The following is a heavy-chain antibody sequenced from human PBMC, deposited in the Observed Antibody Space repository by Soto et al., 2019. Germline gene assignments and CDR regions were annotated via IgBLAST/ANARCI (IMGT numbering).Heavy chain of an antibody. CDR2: ISGGGDGA. CDR1: GFTFSSYA. V-gene: IGHV3-23*01. CDR3: AKKGLGSLKTYCSGSGCHYAFDI. D-gene: IGHD2-15*01. Sequence: EVQLLESGGGLVQPGGSLRLSCAASGFTFSSYAMSWVRQAPGKGLEWVSTISGGGDGAYYADSVKGHFTISRDNSKNTLYLQMNSLRAEVTAIYYCAKKGLGSLKTYCSGSGCHYAFDIWGQGTMVTVSS. J-gene: IGHJ3*02.